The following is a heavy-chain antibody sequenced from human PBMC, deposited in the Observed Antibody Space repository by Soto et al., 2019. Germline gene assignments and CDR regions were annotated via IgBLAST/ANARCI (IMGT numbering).Heavy chain of an antibody. V-gene: IGHV3-30*18. CDR2: ISSDGNNQ. D-gene: IGHD3-10*01. Sequence: QVQLVESGGGVVQPGTSLRLSCAASGFTSSSFVLHWVRQAPGKGLEWLAVISSDGNNQYYAASVKCRFTISRDNSKKALYLQLNSLRAEDTAVYVCAKERGVLDAFDIWGQGTMVTVS. CDR3: AKERGVLDAFDI. CDR1: GFTSSSFV. J-gene: IGHJ3*02.